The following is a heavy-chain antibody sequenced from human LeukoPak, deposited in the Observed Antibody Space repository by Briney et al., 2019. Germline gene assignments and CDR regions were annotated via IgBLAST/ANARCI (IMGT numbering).Heavy chain of an antibody. CDR2: IIPIFGTA. J-gene: IGHJ3*02. CDR1: GGTFSSYA. CDR3: ARDSGSYWHAFDI. D-gene: IGHD1-26*01. Sequence: ASVKVSCKASGGTFSSYAISWVRQAPGQGLEWMGGIIPIFGTANYAQKLQGRVTITADESTSTAYMELSSLRSDDTAVYYCARDSGSYWHAFDIWGQGTMVTVSS. V-gene: IGHV1-69*13.